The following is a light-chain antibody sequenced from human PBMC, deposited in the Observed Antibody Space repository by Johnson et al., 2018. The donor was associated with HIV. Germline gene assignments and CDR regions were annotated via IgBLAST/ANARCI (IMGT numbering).Light chain of an antibody. J-gene: IGLJ1*01. CDR2: DTD. CDR3: GTWDNSLSAHV. Sequence: QSVLTQPPSVSAAPGQKVTVSCSGSSSNIGNNFVSWYQQVPVTAPKLLIYDTDKRPSGIPDRFSGSKSGTSATLGITGLQTGDEADYYCGTWDNSLSAHVFGTGTKVTVL. CDR1: SSNIGNNF. V-gene: IGLV1-51*01.